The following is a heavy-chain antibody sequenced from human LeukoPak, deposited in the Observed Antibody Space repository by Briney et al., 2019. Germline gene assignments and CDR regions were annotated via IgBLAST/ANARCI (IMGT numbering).Heavy chain of an antibody. Sequence: SETLSLTCTVSGGSISSSSYYWSWIRQPPGKGLEWIGYISYSGSTNYNPSLKSRVTISVDTSKNQFSLKLSSVTAADTAVYYCARYVWGSYPTFEDYWGQGTLVTVSS. J-gene: IGHJ4*02. CDR1: GGSISSSSYY. CDR3: ARYVWGSYPTFEDY. V-gene: IGHV4-61*01. D-gene: IGHD3-16*02. CDR2: ISYSGST.